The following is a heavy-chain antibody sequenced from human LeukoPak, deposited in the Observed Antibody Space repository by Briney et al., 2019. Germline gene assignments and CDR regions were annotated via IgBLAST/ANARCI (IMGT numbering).Heavy chain of an antibody. CDR3: ARVGDSGYDDFDD. D-gene: IGHD5-12*01. J-gene: IGHJ4*02. V-gene: IGHV3-30-3*01. CDR1: GFTFSSYA. Sequence: GRSLRLSCAASGFTFSSYAMHWVRQAPGKGLEWVAVISYDGSNKYYADSVKGRFTISRDNSKNTLYLQMNSLRAEDTAVYYCARVGDSGYDDFDDWGQGTLVTVSS. CDR2: ISYDGSNK.